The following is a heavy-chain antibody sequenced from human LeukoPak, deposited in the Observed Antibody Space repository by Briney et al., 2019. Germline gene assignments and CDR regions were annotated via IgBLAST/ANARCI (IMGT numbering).Heavy chain of an antibody. CDR2: ISSSSSTI. J-gene: IGHJ4*02. CDR1: GFTFSSYS. CDR3: ARLGGYYGDHLDY. V-gene: IGHV3-48*01. D-gene: IGHD4-17*01. Sequence: PGGSLRLSCAASGFTFSSYSMNWVRQASGKGLEWVSYISSSSSTIYYADSVKGRFTISRDNAKNSLYLQMNSLRAEDTAVYYCARLGGYYGDHLDYWGQGTLVTVSS.